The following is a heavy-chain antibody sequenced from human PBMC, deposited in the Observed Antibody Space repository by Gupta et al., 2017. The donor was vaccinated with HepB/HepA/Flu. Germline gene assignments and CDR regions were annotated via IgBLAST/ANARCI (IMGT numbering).Heavy chain of an antibody. CDR2: INPHSGDT. CDR1: GSTFIGYY. Sequence: QVQLVQSGAEVKKPGASVKVSCKASGSTFIGYYIHWVRQAPGQGLEWMGWINPHSGDTSYAPKFLGRVTMTRDTSINTVNMELSRLRFDDTAVYYCARSGSSWGGYYFDYWGQGTLVTVSS. CDR3: ARSGSSWGGYYFDY. D-gene: IGHD3-3*01. J-gene: IGHJ4*02. V-gene: IGHV1-2*02.